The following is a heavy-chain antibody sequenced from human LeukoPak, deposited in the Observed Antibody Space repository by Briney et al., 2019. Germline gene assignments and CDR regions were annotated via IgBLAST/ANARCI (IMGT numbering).Heavy chain of an antibody. J-gene: IGHJ4*02. V-gene: IGHV1-2*02. Sequence: GASVKVSCKSSGYTFNGYYMHWVRQAPGQGLEWMGWINPNNGGTKYAQKFQGRVTMTRDTSISTVYMELSSLRSDDTAVYYCAKTLYIAAAPGGLDYWGQGTLVTVSS. CDR1: GYTFNGYY. CDR3: AKTLYIAAAPGGLDY. CDR2: INPNNGGT. D-gene: IGHD6-13*01.